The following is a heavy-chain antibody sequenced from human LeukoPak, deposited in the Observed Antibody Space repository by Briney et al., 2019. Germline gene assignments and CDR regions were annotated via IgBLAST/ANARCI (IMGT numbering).Heavy chain of an antibody. V-gene: IGHV4-34*01. D-gene: IGHD1-26*01. CDR2: INHSGSN. Sequence: SETLSLTCAVYGGSLSGYYWSWVRQPPGKGREWIGEINHSGSNNYNPSLKIRVPISVDTSKNQFSLKLSSVTAADTAVYYCASTRIKVVATSGPMVDYWGQGTLVTVSS. J-gene: IGHJ4*02. CDR3: ASTRIKVVATSGPMVDY. CDR1: GGSLSGYY.